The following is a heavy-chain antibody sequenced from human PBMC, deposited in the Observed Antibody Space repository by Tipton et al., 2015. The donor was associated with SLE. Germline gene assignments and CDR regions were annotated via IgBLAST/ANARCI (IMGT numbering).Heavy chain of an antibody. D-gene: IGHD1-26*01. J-gene: IGHJ4*02. V-gene: IGHV4-61*02. CDR2: IYGSGTT. CDR1: GGSISSGPYC. CDR3: ARGGVAAVSPSGRAIDS. Sequence: TLSLTCTVSGGSISSGPYCWSWIRQPAGKGLEWIGLIYGSGTTNYNPSLKSRVTISVDTSKNIFSVNLTSVTASDTAVYFCARGGVAAVSPSGRAIDSWGQATLVTVSS.